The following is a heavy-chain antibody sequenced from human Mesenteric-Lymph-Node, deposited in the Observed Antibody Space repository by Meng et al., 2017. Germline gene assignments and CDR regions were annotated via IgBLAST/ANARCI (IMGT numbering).Heavy chain of an antibody. J-gene: IGHJ4*02. Sequence: QVQLQQWGAGLLKPSETLSLTCAVYGGSFSGDYWTWIRQPPGKGLEWIGEINHSGSTNYNPSLKSRVTISLDKSKNHFSLKVNSVTAADTAVYYCARGKQDAWELLAYWGQGALVTVSS. V-gene: IGHV4-34*01. CDR1: GGSFSGDY. D-gene: IGHD1-26*01. CDR2: INHSGST. CDR3: ARGKQDAWELLAY.